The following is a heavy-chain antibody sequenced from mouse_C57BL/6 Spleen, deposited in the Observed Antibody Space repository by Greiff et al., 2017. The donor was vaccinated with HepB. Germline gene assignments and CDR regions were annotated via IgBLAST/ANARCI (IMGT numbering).Heavy chain of an antibody. D-gene: IGHD2-2*01. Sequence: EVKLVESGGGLVKPGGSLKLSCAASGFTFSSYTMSWVRQTPEKRLEWVATISGGGGNTYYPDSVKGRFTISRDNAKNTLYLQMSSLRSEDTALYYCARRGGYDDGACFAYWGQGTLVTVSS. CDR3: ARRGGYDDGACFAY. CDR1: GFTFSSYT. J-gene: IGHJ3*01. CDR2: ISGGGGNT. V-gene: IGHV5-9*01.